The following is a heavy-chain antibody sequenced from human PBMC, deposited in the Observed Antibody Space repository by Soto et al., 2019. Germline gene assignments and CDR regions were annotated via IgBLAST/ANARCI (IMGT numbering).Heavy chain of an antibody. J-gene: IGHJ4*02. CDR2: VSRSGNSK. CDR3: ASRYCSDGVCEFDN. Sequence: EVQLVESGGGLVKPGGSLRLSCAASGFTFSTYSLSWVRQAPGKGLEWVSSVSRSGNSKYYADSVRGRFTISRDNAKNSLNRQMSSLRAEDTAVYYCASRYCSDGVCEFDNWGQGTLVTVSP. V-gene: IGHV3-21*02. CDR1: GFTFSTYS. D-gene: IGHD2-8*01.